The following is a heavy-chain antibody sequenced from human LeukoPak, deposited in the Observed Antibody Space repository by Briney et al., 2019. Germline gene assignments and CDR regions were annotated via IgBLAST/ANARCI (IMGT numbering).Heavy chain of an antibody. Sequence: GGSLRLSCAASEFTFDDYAMHWVRQAPGKGLEWVSLISGDGGSTYYADSVKGRFTISRDNSKNSLYLQMNSLRTEDTALYYCAKDYSSSWYLDYWGQGTLVTVSS. V-gene: IGHV3-43*02. CDR2: ISGDGGST. CDR3: AKDYSSSWYLDY. J-gene: IGHJ4*02. CDR1: EFTFDDYA. D-gene: IGHD6-13*01.